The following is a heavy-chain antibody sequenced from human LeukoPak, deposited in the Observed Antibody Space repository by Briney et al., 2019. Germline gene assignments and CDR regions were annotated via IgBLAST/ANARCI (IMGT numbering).Heavy chain of an antibody. J-gene: IGHJ4*02. CDR1: GYTFTSYG. V-gene: IGHV1-2*02. D-gene: IGHD3-22*01. Sequence: GASVKVSCKASGYTFTSYGISWVRQAPGQGLEWMGWTNPNSGGTNYAQKFQGRVTMTRDTSISTAYMELSRLRSDDTAVYYCARYGLPYYYNSGVTITGLDYWGQGTLVTVSS. CDR3: ARYGLPYYYNSGVTITGLDY. CDR2: TNPNSGGT.